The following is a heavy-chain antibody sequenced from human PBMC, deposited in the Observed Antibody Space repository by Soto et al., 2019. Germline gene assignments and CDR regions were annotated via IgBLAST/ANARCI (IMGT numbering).Heavy chain of an antibody. D-gene: IGHD3-3*01. CDR3: AKVNAPPTNLRFLEWLPDYYYGMEV. V-gene: IGHV3-23*01. CDR1: GFTFSSYA. Sequence: GVLRLSCAASGFTFSSYAMSWVRQAPGKGLEWVSAISGSGGSTYYADSVKGRFTISRDNSKNTLYLQMNSLRAEDTAVYYCAKVNAPPTNLRFLEWLPDYYYGMEVGGQGTTV. J-gene: IGHJ6*02. CDR2: ISGSGGST.